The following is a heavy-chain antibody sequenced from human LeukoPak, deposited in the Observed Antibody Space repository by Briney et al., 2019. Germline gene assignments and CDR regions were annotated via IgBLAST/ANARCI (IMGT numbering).Heavy chain of an antibody. D-gene: IGHD1-26*01. V-gene: IGHV3-11*01. CDR2: ISYDAETL. CDR3: AKDLIPYSGSYHDY. CDR1: GFIFSDHY. Sequence: GGSLRLSCAASGFIFSDHYMDWFRQAPGKGLEWIAYISYDAETLSYADSVKGRFTISRDNTKNSLYLQMNSLRAEDTAVYYCAKDLIPYSGSYHDYWGQGTLVTVSS. J-gene: IGHJ4*02.